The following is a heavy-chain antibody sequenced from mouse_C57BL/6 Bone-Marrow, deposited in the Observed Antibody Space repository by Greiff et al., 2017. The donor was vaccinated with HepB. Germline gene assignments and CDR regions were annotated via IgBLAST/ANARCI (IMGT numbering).Heavy chain of an antibody. D-gene: IGHD2-4*01. V-gene: IGHV1-69*01. CDR3: ARWGLRPFDY. J-gene: IGHJ2*01. Sequence: QVQLKQPGAELVMPGASVKLSCKASGYTFTSYWMHWVKQRPGQGLEWIGEIDPSDSYTNYNQKFKGKSTLTVDKSSSTAYMQLSSLTSEDSAVYYCARWGLRPFDYWGQGTTLTVSS. CDR2: IDPSDSYT. CDR1: GYTFTSYW.